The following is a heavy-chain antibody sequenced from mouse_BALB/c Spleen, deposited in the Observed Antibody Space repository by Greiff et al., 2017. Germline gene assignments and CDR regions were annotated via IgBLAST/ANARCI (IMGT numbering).Heavy chain of an antibody. CDR2: IWAGGST. D-gene: IGHD2-4*01. V-gene: IGHV2-9*02. Sequence: VHLVESGPGLVAPSQSLSITCTVSGFSLTSYGVHWVRQPPGKGLEWLGVIWAGGSTNYNSALMSRLSISKDNSKSQVFLKMNSLQTDDTAMYYCARAPYDYDWFAYWGQGTLVTVSA. J-gene: IGHJ3*01. CDR3: ARAPYDYDWFAY. CDR1: GFSLTSYG.